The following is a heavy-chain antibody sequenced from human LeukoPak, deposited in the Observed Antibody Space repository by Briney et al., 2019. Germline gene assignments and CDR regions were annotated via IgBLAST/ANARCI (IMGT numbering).Heavy chain of an antibody. CDR2: INHSGST. Sequence: SETLSLTCAVYGGSFSGYYWSWIRQPPGKGLEWIGEINHSGSTNYNPSLKSRVTISVDTSKNQFSLKLSSVTAADTAVYYCARHSSSWYGRFNYWGQGTLVTVSS. CDR3: ARHSSSWYGRFNY. CDR1: GGSFSGYY. J-gene: IGHJ4*02. V-gene: IGHV4-34*01. D-gene: IGHD6-13*01.